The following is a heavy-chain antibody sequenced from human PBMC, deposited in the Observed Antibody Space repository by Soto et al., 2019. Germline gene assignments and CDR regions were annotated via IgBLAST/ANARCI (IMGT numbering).Heavy chain of an antibody. CDR3: ALGSWSGETFDI. D-gene: IGHD6-13*01. Sequence: QVQLVQSGAEVKKPGSSVKVPCKASGGTFNVYTIIWVRQAPGQGLEWMGRIIPMLAITNYAQRFQGRVTLTADTSTTTAYMELSSLTSEDTAVYYCALGSWSGETFDIWGQGTLVTVSS. J-gene: IGHJ3*02. CDR1: GGTFNVYT. V-gene: IGHV1-69*02. CDR2: IIPMLAIT.